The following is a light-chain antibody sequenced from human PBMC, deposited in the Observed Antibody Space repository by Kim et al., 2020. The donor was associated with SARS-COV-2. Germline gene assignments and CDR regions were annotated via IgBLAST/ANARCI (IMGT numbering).Light chain of an antibody. CDR3: QQYYNAPYS. J-gene: IGKJ2*01. CDR2: AAS. Sequence: SASVGDRVTITGRASQAISYALAWYQQKPGTAPKVLVYAASKLQTGVPSRFSGSGSGTDYTPTISSLQPEDFATYYCQQYYNAPYSFGQGTKLEI. V-gene: IGKV1-NL1*01. CDR1: QAISYA.